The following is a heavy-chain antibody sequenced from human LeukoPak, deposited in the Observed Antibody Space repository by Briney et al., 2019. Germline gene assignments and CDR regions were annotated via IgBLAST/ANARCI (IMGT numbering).Heavy chain of an antibody. D-gene: IGHD1-26*01. CDR3: ARDGGSYFAY. V-gene: IGHV1-2*02. CDR1: GYIFTDYF. CDR2: INPHSGDT. Sequence: GASVKVCCRASGYIFTDYFIQWVRQAPGQGLEWMGWINPHSGDTHYAQKFRGRLTMARDTSISTAYMELSRLRSDDTAVFYCARDGGSYFAYWGQGTLVTVSS. J-gene: IGHJ4*02.